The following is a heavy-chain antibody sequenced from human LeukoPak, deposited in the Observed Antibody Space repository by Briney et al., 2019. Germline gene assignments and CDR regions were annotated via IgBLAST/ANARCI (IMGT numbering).Heavy chain of an antibody. CDR3: ARDTHTAMVANRDNYYYYMDV. D-gene: IGHD5-18*01. J-gene: IGHJ6*03. CDR2: IIPIFGTA. CDR1: GGTFSSYA. V-gene: IGHV1-69*05. Sequence: SVKVSCKASGGTFSSYAISWVRQAPGQGLEWMGGIIPIFGTANYAQKFQGRVTITTDESTSTAYMELSSLRSEDTAVYYCARDTHTAMVANRDNYYYYMDVWGKGTTVTVSS.